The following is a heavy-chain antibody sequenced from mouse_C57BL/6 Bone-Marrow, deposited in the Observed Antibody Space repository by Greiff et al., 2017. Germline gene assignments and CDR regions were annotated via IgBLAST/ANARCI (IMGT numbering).Heavy chain of an antibody. CDR2: IDPETGGT. CDR1: GYTFTDYE. CDR3: TDYYGSSYDYYAMDY. Sequence: QVQLQQSGAELVRPGASVTLSCKASGYTFTDYEMHWVKQTPVHGLEWIGAIDPETGGTAYNQKFKGKAILTADKSSSTAYMELRSLTSEDSAVYYCTDYYGSSYDYYAMDYGGQGTSVTVSS. J-gene: IGHJ4*01. V-gene: IGHV1-15*01. D-gene: IGHD1-1*01.